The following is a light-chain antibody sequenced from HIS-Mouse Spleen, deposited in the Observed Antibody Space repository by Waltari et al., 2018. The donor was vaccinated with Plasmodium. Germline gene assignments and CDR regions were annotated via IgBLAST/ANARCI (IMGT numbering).Light chain of an antibody. Sequence: SYVLTQPPSVSVAPGKTARITCGGNNIGSKSVHWYQQKPGQAPVLVGEDCSDRTSGRPGRFSGANSWNTATLTISRVEAGDEADYYCQVWDSSSDHVVFGGGTKLTVL. CDR2: DCS. CDR1: NIGSKS. J-gene: IGLJ2*01. V-gene: IGLV3-21*03. CDR3: QVWDSSSDHVV.